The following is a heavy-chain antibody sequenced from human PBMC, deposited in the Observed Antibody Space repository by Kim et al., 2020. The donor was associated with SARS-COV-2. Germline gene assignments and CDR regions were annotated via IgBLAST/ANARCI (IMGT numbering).Heavy chain of an antibody. CDR2: ISGDGGRT. CDR3: AKDIGPTIVRGVTFSPLYYYSGMDV. D-gene: IGHD3-10*02. Sequence: GGSLRLSCAASGFTFDDYAMHWVRQAPGKGLEWVSLISGDGGRTYYADSVKGRFTISRDNSKNSLYLQMNSLRTEDTALYYCAKDIGPTIVRGVTFSPLYYYSGMDVWGQGTTVTLSS. J-gene: IGHJ6*02. V-gene: IGHV3-43*02. CDR1: GFTFDDYA.